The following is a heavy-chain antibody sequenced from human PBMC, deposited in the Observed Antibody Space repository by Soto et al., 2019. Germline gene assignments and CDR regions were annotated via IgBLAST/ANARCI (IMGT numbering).Heavy chain of an antibody. CDR2: ISAYNGNT. CDR3: ARVGEFGYSSSSPRYYGMDV. V-gene: IGHV1-18*01. D-gene: IGHD6-13*01. J-gene: IGHJ6*02. Sequence: ASVKVSCKASGYTFTSYGISWVRQAPGQGLEWMGWISAYNGNTNYAQKLQGRVTMTTDTSTSTAYMELRSLRSDDTAVYYCARVGEFGYSSSSPRYYGMDVWGQGTTVTVSS. CDR1: GYTFTSYG.